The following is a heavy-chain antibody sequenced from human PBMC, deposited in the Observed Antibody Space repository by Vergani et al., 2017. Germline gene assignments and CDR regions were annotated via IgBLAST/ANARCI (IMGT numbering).Heavy chain of an antibody. CDR3: ARDQGYYDIXTDKLKPIYYMDV. V-gene: IGHV3-33*01. CDR2: IWYDGSNI. D-gene: IGHD3-9*01. CDR1: GFTFSSYG. J-gene: IGHJ6*03. Sequence: QVQLVESGGGVVQPGRSLRLSCAASGFTFSSYGMHWVRQAPGKGLEWVAIIWYDGSNIYYADSVKGRFTISRDNSKNTLYLQMSSLRADDTAVYYCARDQGYYDIXTDKLKPIYYMDVWGKGTTVTVSS.